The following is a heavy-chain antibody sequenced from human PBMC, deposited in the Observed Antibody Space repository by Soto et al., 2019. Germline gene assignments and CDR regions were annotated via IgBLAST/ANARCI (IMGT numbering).Heavy chain of an antibody. V-gene: IGHV4-31*03. D-gene: IGHD3-22*01. CDR2: IYYGGST. CDR1: GGSISSGGYY. CDR3: ASLLYYYDSSGTYYYGMDV. J-gene: IGHJ6*02. Sequence: SETLSLTCTVSGGSISSGGYYWSWIRQHPGKGLEWIGYIYYGGSTYYNPSLKSRVTISVDTSKNQFSLKLSSVTAADTAVYYCASLLYYYDSSGTYYYGMDVWGQGTTVTVSS.